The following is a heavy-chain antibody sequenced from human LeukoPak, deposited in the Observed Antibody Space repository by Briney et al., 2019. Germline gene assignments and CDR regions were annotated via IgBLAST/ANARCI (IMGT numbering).Heavy chain of an antibody. CDR3: ANSEAGTTLSYYFDY. Sequence: GGSLRLSCAASGFTFSSYAMSWVRQAPVKGLEWVSAISGSGGSTYYADSVKGRFTISRDNSKNTLYLQMNSLRAEDTAVYYCANSEAGTTLSYYFDYWGQGTLVTVSS. J-gene: IGHJ4*02. D-gene: IGHD1-7*01. CDR2: ISGSGGST. V-gene: IGHV3-23*01. CDR1: GFTFSSYA.